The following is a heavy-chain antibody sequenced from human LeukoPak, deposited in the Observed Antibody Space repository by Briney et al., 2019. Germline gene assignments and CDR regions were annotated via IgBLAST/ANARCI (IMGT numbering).Heavy chain of an antibody. J-gene: IGHJ4*02. V-gene: IGHV4-34*01. CDR1: GGSFSGYY. CDR3: AITNCSSTSCYFIGFDY. D-gene: IGHD2-2*01. CDR2: INHSGST. Sequence: SETLSLTCAVYGGSFSGYYWSWIRQPPGKGLEWIGEINHSGSTNYNPSLKSRVTISVDTSKTQFSLKLSSVTAADTAVYYCAITNCSSTSCYFIGFDYWGQGTLVTVSS.